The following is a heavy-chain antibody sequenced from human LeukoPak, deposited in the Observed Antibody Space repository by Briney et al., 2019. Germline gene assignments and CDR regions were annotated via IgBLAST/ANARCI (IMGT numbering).Heavy chain of an antibody. D-gene: IGHD5-18*01. J-gene: IGHJ4*02. CDR1: GGTFSGYT. CDR3: ARVGDTAMVQYYFDY. Sequence: VASVKVSCKASGGTFSGYTISWVRQAPGQGLEWMGRIIPILGIANYAQKFQGRVTITADKSTSTAYMELSSLRSEDTAVYYCARVGDTAMVQYYFDYWGQGTLVTVSS. V-gene: IGHV1-69*02. CDR2: IIPILGIA.